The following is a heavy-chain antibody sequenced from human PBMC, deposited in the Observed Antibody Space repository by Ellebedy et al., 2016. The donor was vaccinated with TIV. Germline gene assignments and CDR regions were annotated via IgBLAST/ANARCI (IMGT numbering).Heavy chain of an antibody. CDR1: SASMSSYY. D-gene: IGHD3-16*01. CDR3: ARGLYGSFDS. CDR2: FYYGGST. Sequence: MPSETLSLTCTVSSASMSSYYWTWIRQPPGKGLAWIAYFYYGGSTKYNPSLKSRVSISVDTSESQFSLKLTSVTAADTAMYYCARGLYGSFDSWGQGTLVTVSS. V-gene: IGHV4-59*01. J-gene: IGHJ4*02.